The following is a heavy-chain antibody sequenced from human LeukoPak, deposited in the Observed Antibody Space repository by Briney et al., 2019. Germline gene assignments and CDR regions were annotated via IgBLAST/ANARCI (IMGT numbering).Heavy chain of an antibody. D-gene: IGHD5-24*01. J-gene: IGHJ4*02. CDR3: ARDQRWLQESTGKGDY. V-gene: IGHV3-7*01. Sequence: GGSLRLSCAASGFTFSNYWMNWVRQAPGKGLEWVANVNQHISEMYYVDSVKGRFTISRDNAKNSLYLQMNSLRAEDTAVYYCARDQRWLQESTGKGDYWGQGTLVTVSS. CDR1: GFTFSNYW. CDR2: VNQHISEM.